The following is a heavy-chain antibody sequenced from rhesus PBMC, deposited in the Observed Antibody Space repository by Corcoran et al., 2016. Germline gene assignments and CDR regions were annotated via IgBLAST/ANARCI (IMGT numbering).Heavy chain of an antibody. V-gene: IGHV4-73*01. Sequence: QVNLQQWGEGLLKPSETLSLTCAAYGDSISDSYYWTWIRPSPGKGLEWLGYFYGDVERTDYNPSLKNRSTISMDTSKNQFSLRLTSVTAADTAVYFCARRGEHSNYGLASWGQGVVVTVSS. CDR1: GDSISDSYY. J-gene: IGHJ6*01. CDR3: ARRGEHSNYGLAS. CDR2: FYGDVERT. D-gene: IGHD1-38*01.